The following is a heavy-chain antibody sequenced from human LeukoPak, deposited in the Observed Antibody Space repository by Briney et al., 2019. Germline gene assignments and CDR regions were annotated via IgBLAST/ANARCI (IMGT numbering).Heavy chain of an antibody. Sequence: GGSLRLSCAASGFTFSSYSMNWVRQAPGKGLEWVSYISSSSSTIYYADSVKGRFTISRDNAKNSLYLQMNSLRAEDTAVYYCAGGATQTDYWGQGTLVTVSS. CDR2: ISSSSSTI. CDR3: AGGATQTDY. D-gene: IGHD5-24*01. J-gene: IGHJ4*02. V-gene: IGHV3-48*04. CDR1: GFTFSSYS.